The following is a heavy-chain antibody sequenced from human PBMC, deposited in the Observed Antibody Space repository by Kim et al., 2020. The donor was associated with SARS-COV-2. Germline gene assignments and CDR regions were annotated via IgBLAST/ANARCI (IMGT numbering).Heavy chain of an antibody. D-gene: IGHD3-10*01. Sequence: PSLKSRVTISVDTSKTQFSLKLSSVTAADTAVYYCARIYYYGSGTLPLDIWGQGTMVTVSS. CDR3: ARIYYYGSGTLPLDI. V-gene: IGHV4-34*01. J-gene: IGHJ3*02.